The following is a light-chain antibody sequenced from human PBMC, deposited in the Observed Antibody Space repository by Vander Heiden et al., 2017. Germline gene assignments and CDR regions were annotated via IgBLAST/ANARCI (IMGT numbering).Light chain of an antibody. CDR1: QSVSSN. Sequence: ELVMTQSPATLSVSPGERATLSCRASQSVSSNLAWYQQKPGQAPRLLIYGASTRATGIPARFSGSGYGTEFTLTISSRQSEDFAVYYWQQHNNWLPMTFGQGTKVEIK. V-gene: IGKV3-15*01. CDR2: GAS. J-gene: IGKJ1*01. CDR3: QQHNNWLPMT.